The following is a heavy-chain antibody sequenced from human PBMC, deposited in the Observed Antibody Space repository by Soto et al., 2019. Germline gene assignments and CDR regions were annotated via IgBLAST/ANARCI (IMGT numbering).Heavy chain of an antibody. Sequence: EVQLLESGGGLVQPGGSLRLSCAASGFTFSSYAMSWVRQAPGKGREWVSAISGSGVSTYYADSVKGRFTISRDNSTNPLYLQMNSLRAEDPAVYYCANEVAYSSTWDTVDYWGQGTLVTVSS. CDR1: GFTFSSYA. V-gene: IGHV3-23*01. CDR2: ISGSGVST. CDR3: ANEVAYSSTWDTVDY. D-gene: IGHD6-13*01. J-gene: IGHJ4*02.